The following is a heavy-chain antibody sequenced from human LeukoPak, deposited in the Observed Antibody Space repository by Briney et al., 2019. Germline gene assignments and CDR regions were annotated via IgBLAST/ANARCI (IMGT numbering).Heavy chain of an antibody. V-gene: IGHV1-69*13. CDR2: IIPIFGTA. Sequence: SVKVSCKASGGTFSSYAISWVRQAPGQGLEWMGGIIPIFGTANYAQKFQGRVTITADESTSTAYMELRSLRSDDTAVYYCARGRSTTVTYYYYYMDVWGKGTTVTVSS. CDR3: ARGRSTTVTYYYYYMDV. D-gene: IGHD4-11*01. J-gene: IGHJ6*03. CDR1: GGTFSSYA.